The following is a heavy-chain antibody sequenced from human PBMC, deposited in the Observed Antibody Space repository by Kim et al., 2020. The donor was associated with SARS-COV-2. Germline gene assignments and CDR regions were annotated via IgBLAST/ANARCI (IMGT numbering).Heavy chain of an antibody. CDR3: ARVYSGYDQDAFDI. D-gene: IGHD5-12*01. V-gene: IGHV1-18*01. Sequence: AQKLQGRVTMTTDTSTSTAYMELRSLRSDDTAVYYCARVYSGYDQDAFDIWGQGTMVTVSS. J-gene: IGHJ3*02.